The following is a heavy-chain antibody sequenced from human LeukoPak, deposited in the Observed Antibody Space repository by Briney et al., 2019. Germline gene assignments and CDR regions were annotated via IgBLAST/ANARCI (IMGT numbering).Heavy chain of an antibody. V-gene: IGHV4-39*07. CDR2: IYYSGST. CDR1: GGSISSSSYY. D-gene: IGHD3-22*01. CDR3: ARDLTSSSGYFDP. Sequence: PSETLSLTCTVSGGSISSSSYYWGWIRQPPGKGLEWIGSIYYSGSTYYNPSLKSRATISVDTSKNQFSLKLSSVTAADTAVYYCARDLTSSSGYFDPWGQGTLVTVSS. J-gene: IGHJ5*02.